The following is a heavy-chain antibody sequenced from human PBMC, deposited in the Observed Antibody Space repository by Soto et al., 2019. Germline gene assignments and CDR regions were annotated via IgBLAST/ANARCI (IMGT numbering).Heavy chain of an antibody. D-gene: IGHD1-7*01. CDR3: AKQTETTGWDS. Sequence: PSETLSLTCTVSGGYISSYYWSWIRQPPGKGLEWIGYIYYSGSTNYNPSLKSRVTISVDTSKNQFSLKLSSVTAADTAVYYCAKQTETTGWDSWGQGPLVTVSS. CDR1: GGYISSYY. J-gene: IGHJ4*02. CDR2: IYYSGST. V-gene: IGHV4-59*01.